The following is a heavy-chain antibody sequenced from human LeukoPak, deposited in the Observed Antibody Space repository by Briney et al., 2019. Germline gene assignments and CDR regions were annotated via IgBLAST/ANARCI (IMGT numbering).Heavy chain of an antibody. D-gene: IGHD2-2*02. CDR1: GFTFSSYS. Sequence: GGSLRLSCAASGFTFSSYSMSWVRQAPGKGLEWVSVISGGGGSAFYADSVKGRFTVSRDNSKNTLYLQMNSLRAEDTAVYYCAKVPVDQLLYEYFQHWGQGTLVTVSS. V-gene: IGHV3-23*01. J-gene: IGHJ1*01. CDR3: AKVPVDQLLYEYFQH. CDR2: ISGGGGSA.